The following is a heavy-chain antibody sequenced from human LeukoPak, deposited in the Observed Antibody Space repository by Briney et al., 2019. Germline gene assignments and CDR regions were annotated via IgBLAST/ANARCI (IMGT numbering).Heavy chain of an antibody. CDR3: ARAYSGYEPFDY. CDR2: IYYSGST. Sequence: PSETLSLTCTVSGGSISSYYWSWIRQPPGKGLEWIGYIYYSGSTNYNPSLKSRVTISADTSKNQFSLKLSSVTAADTAVYYCARAYSGYEPFDYWGQGTLVTVSS. D-gene: IGHD5-12*01. V-gene: IGHV4-59*01. CDR1: GGSISSYY. J-gene: IGHJ4*02.